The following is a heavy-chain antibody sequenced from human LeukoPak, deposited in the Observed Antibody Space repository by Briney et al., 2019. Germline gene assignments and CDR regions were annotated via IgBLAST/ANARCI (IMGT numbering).Heavy chain of an antibody. D-gene: IGHD1-26*01. Sequence: GGSLRLSCAASGFTFSDYYMSWIRQAPGKGLVWVSYISSSDSNIYYADSVKGRFTISRDNAKNSLYLQMNSLRAEDTAMYYCARYPQGVGATRFAFDIWSQGTMVTVSS. CDR3: ARYPQGVGATRFAFDI. J-gene: IGHJ3*02. V-gene: IGHV3-11*01. CDR2: ISSSDSNI. CDR1: GFTFSDYY.